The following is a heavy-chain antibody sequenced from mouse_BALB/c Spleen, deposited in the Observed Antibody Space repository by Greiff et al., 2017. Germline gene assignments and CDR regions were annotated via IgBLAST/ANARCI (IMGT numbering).Heavy chain of an antibody. J-gene: IGHJ3*01. D-gene: IGHD2-2*01. CDR1: GFSFSDYY. Sequence: EVKVVESGGGLVKPGGSLKLSCAASGFSFSDYYMYWVRQTPEKRLEWVATISDGGSYTYYPDSVKGRFTISRDNAKNNLYLQMSSLKSEDTAMYYCARGGYDGIAYWGQGTLVTVSA. V-gene: IGHV5-4*02. CDR3: ARGGYDGIAY. CDR2: ISDGGSYT.